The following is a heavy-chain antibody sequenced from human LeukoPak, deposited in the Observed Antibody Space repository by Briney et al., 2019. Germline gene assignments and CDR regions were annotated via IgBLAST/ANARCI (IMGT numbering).Heavy chain of an antibody. Sequence: ASVKVSCKVSGYTLTGLSMHWVRQAPGKGLEWMGGFDPEDGETIYAQKFQGRVTMTEDTSTDTAYMELSSLRSEDTAVYYCATEIWEDGYNNWFDPWGQGTLVTVSS. CDR3: ATEIWEDGYNNWFDP. CDR2: FDPEDGET. J-gene: IGHJ5*02. D-gene: IGHD5-24*01. V-gene: IGHV1-24*01. CDR1: GYTLTGLS.